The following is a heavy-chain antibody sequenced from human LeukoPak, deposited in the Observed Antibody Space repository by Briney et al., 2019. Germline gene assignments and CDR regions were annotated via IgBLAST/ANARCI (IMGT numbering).Heavy chain of an antibody. D-gene: IGHD6-13*01. CDR2: ISAYNGNT. CDR3: ARDVVAAAGTGDDAFDI. J-gene: IGHJ3*02. V-gene: IGHV1-18*01. CDR1: GYTFTSYG. Sequence: ASVKVSCKASGYTFTSYGISWVRQAPGQGLEWMGWISAYNGNTNYAQKLRGRVNMTTDTSTSTAYMELRSLRSDDTAVYYCARDVVAAAGTGDDAFDIWGQGTMVTVSS.